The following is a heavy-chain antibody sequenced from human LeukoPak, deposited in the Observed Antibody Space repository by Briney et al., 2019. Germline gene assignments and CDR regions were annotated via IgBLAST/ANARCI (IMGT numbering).Heavy chain of an antibody. D-gene: IGHD3-10*01. CDR3: AKHVSGSLFYFDY. CDR1: GFTFRNCA. J-gene: IGHJ4*02. Sequence: PGGSLRLSCAASGFTFRNCAMSWVRQAPGKGLEWVSGISGTGYNTYYADSVKGRFTISRGNSKNTLYLQMNSLGAEDTAVYYCAKHVSGSLFYFDYWGQRTLVTVSS. CDR2: ISGTGYNT. V-gene: IGHV3-23*01.